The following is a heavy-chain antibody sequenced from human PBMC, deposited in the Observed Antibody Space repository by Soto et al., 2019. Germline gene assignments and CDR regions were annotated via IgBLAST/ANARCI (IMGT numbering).Heavy chain of an antibody. Sequence: QVQLVQSGAEVKKPGASVKVSCKASGFTCNNYFFHWVRQAPRQGLEWMGIISPYDGSTNYEQSLQGRVTMTSDASTSTVYMELSSLRSEDTAVYYWARGDGRGSTGFYYYSGMDVWGHGTTVTVSS. CDR2: ISPYDGST. V-gene: IGHV1-46*02. D-gene: IGHD1-26*01. CDR3: ARGDGRGSTGFYYYSGMDV. J-gene: IGHJ6*02. CDR1: GFTCNNYF.